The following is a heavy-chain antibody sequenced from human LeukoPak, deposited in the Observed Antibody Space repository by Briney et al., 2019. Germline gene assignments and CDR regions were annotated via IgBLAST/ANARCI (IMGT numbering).Heavy chain of an antibody. CDR2: INPSGGST. J-gene: IGHJ4*02. Sequence: GASVKVSCRASGYTFTSYYMHWVRQAPGQGLEWMGIINPSGGSTSYAQKFQGRVTMTEDTSTDTAYMELSSLRSEDTAVYYCATAPGGSSSWYDGGGYWGQGTLVTVSS. V-gene: IGHV1-46*01. D-gene: IGHD6-13*01. CDR3: ATAPGGSSSWYDGGGY. CDR1: GYTFTSYY.